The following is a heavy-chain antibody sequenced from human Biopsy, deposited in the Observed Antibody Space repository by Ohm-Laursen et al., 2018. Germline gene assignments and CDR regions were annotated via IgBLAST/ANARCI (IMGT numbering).Heavy chain of an antibody. CDR1: GASMTGYF. CDR2: IYTIGDT. V-gene: IGHV4-4*07. J-gene: IGHJ3*01. D-gene: IGHD3-3*01. CDR3: AREDEGLLRALDL. Sequence: GTLSLTCTVSGASMTGYFWTWVREPAGKGLEWIGHIYTIGDTTYNPSLESRVTMSLDTSKNQFSRKMTSLTAADTAVYFCAREDEGLLRALDLWGQGTMVTVSS.